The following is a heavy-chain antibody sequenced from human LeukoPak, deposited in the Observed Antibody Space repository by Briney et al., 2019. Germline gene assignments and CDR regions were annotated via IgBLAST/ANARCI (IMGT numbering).Heavy chain of an antibody. CDR3: ARETYSSSWYFDY. CDR1: GFTFSNYN. D-gene: IGHD6-13*01. Sequence: AGGSLRLSCAASGFTFSNYNMNWVRRAPGKGLEWVSSISSSSSYIYYADSVQGRFTISRDNANNSLYLQMNSLRAEDTAVYYCARETYSSSWYFDYWGQGTLVTVSS. CDR2: ISSSSSYI. V-gene: IGHV3-21*01. J-gene: IGHJ4*02.